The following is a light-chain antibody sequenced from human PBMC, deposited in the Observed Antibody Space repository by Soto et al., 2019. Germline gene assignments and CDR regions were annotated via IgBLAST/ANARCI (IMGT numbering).Light chain of an antibody. CDR3: SSYTSSSTLDVV. J-gene: IGLJ2*01. CDR1: SSDVGGYNY. Sequence: QSALTQPASVSGSPGQSITISCTGTSSDVGGYNYVSWYQQHPGKAPKLMIYDVSNRPSGVSNRFSGSKSGNTASLTISGRKAEDEADYYCSSYTSSSTLDVVFGGGTKLTVL. CDR2: DVS. V-gene: IGLV2-14*01.